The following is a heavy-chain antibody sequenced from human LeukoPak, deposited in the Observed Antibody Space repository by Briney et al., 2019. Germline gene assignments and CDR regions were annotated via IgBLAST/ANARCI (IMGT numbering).Heavy chain of an antibody. CDR1: GFPFSDRY. J-gene: IGHJ4*02. Sequence: GRSLRLSCAAAGFPFSDRYMSWLRRAPGKGMEWVAYISPNGDIIHCADSVRGRFTISRDNAKNSLYLQVNSLRAEDTAIYYCARETGWVFDAWGQGTLVTVAS. V-gene: IGHV3-11*04. D-gene: IGHD7-27*01. CDR2: ISPNGDII. CDR3: ARETGWVFDA.